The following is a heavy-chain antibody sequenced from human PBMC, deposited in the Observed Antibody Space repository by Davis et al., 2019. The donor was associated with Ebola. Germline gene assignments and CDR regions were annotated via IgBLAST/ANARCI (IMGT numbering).Heavy chain of an antibody. CDR2: INYSGST. CDR3: ARRLYYYGMDL. CDR1: GGSISSGGHY. Sequence: MPGGSLRLSCTVSGGSISSGGHYWGWIRQPPGKGLEWIGSINYSGSTYYNPSLKSRVTISADTSKNQFSLKLSSVTAADTAVYYCARRLYYYGMDLWGQGTTVTVSS. V-gene: IGHV4-39*07. J-gene: IGHJ6*02.